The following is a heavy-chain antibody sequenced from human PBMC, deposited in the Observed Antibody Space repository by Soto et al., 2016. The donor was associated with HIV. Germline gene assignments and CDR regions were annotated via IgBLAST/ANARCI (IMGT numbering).Heavy chain of an antibody. V-gene: IGHV3-74*01. CDR1: GLTFNRYW. D-gene: IGHD6-13*01. CDR3: AALSHWYGLDY. Sequence: EVQLVESGGGVVQPGGSLRLSCAASGLTFNRYWMHWVRQAPGKGLVWVSHIKGDGTITNYADSVKGRFTISRDNAKNTLYLQMNGLRADDTAVYYCAALSHWYGLDYWGQGALVTVSS. CDR2: IKGDGTIT. J-gene: IGHJ4*02.